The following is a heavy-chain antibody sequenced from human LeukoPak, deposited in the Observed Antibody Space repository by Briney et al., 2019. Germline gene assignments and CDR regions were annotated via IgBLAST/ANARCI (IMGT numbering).Heavy chain of an antibody. V-gene: IGHV3-48*01. J-gene: IGHJ4*02. CDR2: ISSSSSTI. CDR3: ARRYGSGSYSLDY. D-gene: IGHD3-10*01. Sequence: GGSLRLSCAASGFTFSSYSMKWVRQAPGKGLEWVSYISSSSSTIYYADSVKGRFTISRDNAKNSLYLQMNSLRAEDTAVYYCARRYGSGSYSLDYWGQGTLVTVSS. CDR1: GFTFSSYS.